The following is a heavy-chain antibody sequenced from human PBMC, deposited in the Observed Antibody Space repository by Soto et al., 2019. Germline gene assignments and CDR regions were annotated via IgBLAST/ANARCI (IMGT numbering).Heavy chain of an antibody. Sequence: QTLSLTCAISGDSVSSNSAAWNWIRQSPSRGLEWLGRTYYRSKWYNDYAVSVKSRITINPDTSKNQFSLQLNSVTPEDTAVYYCARIGLMVYAPYFDYWGQGTLVTVSS. CDR3: ARIGLMVYAPYFDY. V-gene: IGHV6-1*01. D-gene: IGHD2-8*01. CDR2: TYYRSKWYN. J-gene: IGHJ4*02. CDR1: GDSVSSNSAA.